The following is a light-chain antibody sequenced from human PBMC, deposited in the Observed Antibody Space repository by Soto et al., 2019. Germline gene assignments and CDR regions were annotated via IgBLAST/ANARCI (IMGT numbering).Light chain of an antibody. J-gene: IGKJ1*01. V-gene: IGKV3-15*01. CDR2: GAS. Sequence: EIVMTQSPATLSVSPGERATLSCRASQSVSTSLAWYQQKPGQAPRLLIYGASTRATSIPARFIGSGSWTEFTLTISSLQDEDFAVYYCQQYNNWPPWTFGQGTQVDIK. CDR3: QQYNNWPPWT. CDR1: QSVSTS.